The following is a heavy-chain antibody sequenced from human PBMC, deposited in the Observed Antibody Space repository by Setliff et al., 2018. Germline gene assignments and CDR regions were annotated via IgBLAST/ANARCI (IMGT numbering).Heavy chain of an antibody. CDR1: GFTLSTYA. V-gene: IGHV3-23*01. D-gene: IGHD3-22*01. CDR3: ARDNDTPDNAFDI. CDR2: IGTSDGDT. J-gene: IGHJ3*02. Sequence: GGSLRLSCRASGFTLSTYAMSWVRLPLGKGLEWVSGIGTSDGDTYYGASVKGRFVISRDDSKNTLYLQMDSLRADDTAMYYCARDNDTPDNAFDIWGQGTMVTVSS.